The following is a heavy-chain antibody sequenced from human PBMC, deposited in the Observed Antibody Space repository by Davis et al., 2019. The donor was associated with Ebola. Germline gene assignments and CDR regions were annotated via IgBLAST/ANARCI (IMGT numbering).Heavy chain of an antibody. CDR3: ATVGNYQKYYYDYGMDV. D-gene: IGHD1-7*01. J-gene: IGHJ6*02. Sequence: GESLKISCASSPFTVSSNYMSWVRQAPGQGLEWVSAISGSGGRTYYAQSVKGRFTISRDNSKNTLYLQMNSLRAEDTAVYYCATVGNYQKYYYDYGMDVWGQGTTVTVSS. CDR1: PFTVSSNY. CDR2: ISGSGGRT. V-gene: IGHV3-23*01.